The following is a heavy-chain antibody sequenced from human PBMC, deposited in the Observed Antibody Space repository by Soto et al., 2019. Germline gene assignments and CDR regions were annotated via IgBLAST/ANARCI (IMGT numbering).Heavy chain of an antibody. J-gene: IGHJ5*02. V-gene: IGHV1-8*01. CDR1: GYTFTSYD. Sequence: GASVKVSCKASGYTFTSYDINWVRQATGQGLEWMGWMNPNSGNTGYAQKFQGRVTMTRNTSISTAYMELSSLRSEDTAVYYCARGLPHIAAAGMCWFDPWGQGTLVTVSS. D-gene: IGHD6-13*01. CDR2: MNPNSGNT. CDR3: ARGLPHIAAAGMCWFDP.